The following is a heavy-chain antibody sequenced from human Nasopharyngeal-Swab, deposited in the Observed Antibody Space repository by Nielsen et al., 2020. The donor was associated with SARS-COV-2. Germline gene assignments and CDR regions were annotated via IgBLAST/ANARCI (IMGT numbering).Heavy chain of an antibody. Sequence: SQTLSLTCAVYGGSFSGYYWSWIRPPPGKGLEWIGEINHSGSTNYNPSLKSRVTISVDTSNNQFSLKLSSVTAADTAVYYCARVGYDFWSGYYVGYGMDVWGQGTTVTVSS. D-gene: IGHD3-3*01. CDR1: GGSFSGYY. CDR3: ARVGYDFWSGYYVGYGMDV. V-gene: IGHV4-34*01. J-gene: IGHJ6*02. CDR2: INHSGST.